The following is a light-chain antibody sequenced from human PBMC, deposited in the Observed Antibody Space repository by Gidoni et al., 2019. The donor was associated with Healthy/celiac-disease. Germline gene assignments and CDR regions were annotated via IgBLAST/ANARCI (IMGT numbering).Light chain of an antibody. V-gene: IGKV3-15*01. Sequence: EIVVTQSPATLSGSPGERATLSCRASQRVSRDLAWYQQKPGQAPRLLISGALTRATGVPARFSGSGSGTEFTLTISSLQSEDFAVYYCQQYNNWPPWTFGQGTKVEIK. J-gene: IGKJ1*01. CDR1: QRVSRD. CDR2: GAL. CDR3: QQYNNWPPWT.